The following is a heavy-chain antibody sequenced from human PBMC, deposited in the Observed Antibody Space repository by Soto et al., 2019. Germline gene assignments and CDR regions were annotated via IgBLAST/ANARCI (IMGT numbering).Heavy chain of an antibody. CDR1: GFSLSDYY. D-gene: IGHD3-22*01. CDR3: ARVRGGSSGSYYFDY. V-gene: IGHV3-11*01. Sequence: PVGSLRLSCAGSGFSLSDYYVSWIRQAPGEGLEWVSYISSSGTTTHYADSVKGRFTISKDNAKNSLYLQMNSLRAEDTAVYYCARVRGGSSGSYYFDYWGQGTLVTVSS. J-gene: IGHJ4*02. CDR2: ISSSGTTT.